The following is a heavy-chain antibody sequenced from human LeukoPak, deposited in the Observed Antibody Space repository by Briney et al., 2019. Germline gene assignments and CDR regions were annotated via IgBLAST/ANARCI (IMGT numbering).Heavy chain of an antibody. Sequence: PGRSLRLSCAASGFTFSSYVMHWFRQAPGKGLKCVAVISNDGSEKYYADSVKGRFTISRDNSKNTLYLQMNSLGPEDTALYYCARDGGFTRGWTYGAGDYWGQGTLVAVSS. J-gene: IGHJ4*02. CDR1: GFTFSSYV. CDR3: ARDGGFTRGWTYGAGDY. V-gene: IGHV3-30*04. D-gene: IGHD3-10*01. CDR2: ISNDGSEK.